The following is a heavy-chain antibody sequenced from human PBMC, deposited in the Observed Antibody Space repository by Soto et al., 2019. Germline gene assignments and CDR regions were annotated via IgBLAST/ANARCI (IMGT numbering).Heavy chain of an antibody. D-gene: IGHD2-21*01. V-gene: IGHV3-11*06. CDR2: ISPKSTFR. CDR3: VRGGGGGLFEH. CDR1: GFPFNDYY. J-gene: IGHJ4*02. Sequence: GGSLRLSCATSGFPFNDYYMTWIRQAPGKGLEWLSHISPKSTFRNYADSVKGRFTISRDNTESSLFLQMYSLGVDDTAVYSCVRGGGGGLFEHWGQGVLVTVSS.